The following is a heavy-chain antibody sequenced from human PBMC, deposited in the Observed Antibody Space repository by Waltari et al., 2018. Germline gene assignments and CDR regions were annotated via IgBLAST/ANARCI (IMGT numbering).Heavy chain of an antibody. CDR3: ARGPDHAKTGY. V-gene: IGHV4-34*01. J-gene: IGHJ4*02. Sequence: QVQLQQWGAGLLKTSETLSLTCAVYGGSFSGYYGSWIRQPPGTGLEWIGEMHPSGSTYYNPSLQSRVTILVDTSKNQLSLKLSSVTAADTAVYYCARGPDHAKTGYWGQGTLVTVSS. CDR2: MHPSGST. CDR1: GGSFSGYY.